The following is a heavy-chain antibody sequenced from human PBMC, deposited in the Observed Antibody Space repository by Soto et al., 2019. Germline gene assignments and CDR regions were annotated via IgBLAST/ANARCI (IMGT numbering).Heavy chain of an antibody. V-gene: IGHV1-18*01. Sequence: ASVKVSCKASGYTFTSYGISWVRQAPGQGLEWMGWISAYNGNTNYAQKLQGRVTMTTDTSTSTAYMELRSLRSDDTAVYYCARDEGRYCSGGSCYLSGLAFDYWGQGTLGTAPQ. CDR2: ISAYNGNT. CDR1: GYTFTSYG. D-gene: IGHD2-15*01. J-gene: IGHJ4*02. CDR3: ARDEGRYCSGGSCYLSGLAFDY.